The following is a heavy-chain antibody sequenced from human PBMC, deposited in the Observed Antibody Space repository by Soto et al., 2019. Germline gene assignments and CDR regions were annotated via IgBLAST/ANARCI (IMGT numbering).Heavy chain of an antibody. D-gene: IGHD2-2*01. Sequence: GGSLRLSCAASGFTFSSYWMHWVRQAPGKGLVWVSRINSDGSSTSYADSVKGRFTISRDNAKNTLYLQMNSLRAEDTAVYYCARDYCSSTRCYLVHDAFDIWGQGTMVTVSS. V-gene: IGHV3-74*01. CDR1: GFTFSSYW. CDR2: INSDGSST. CDR3: ARDYCSSTRCYLVHDAFDI. J-gene: IGHJ3*02.